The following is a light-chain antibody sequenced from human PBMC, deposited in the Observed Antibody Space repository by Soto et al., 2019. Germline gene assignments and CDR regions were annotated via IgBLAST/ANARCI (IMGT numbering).Light chain of an antibody. CDR3: QQYTGPPTT. Sequence: IILTQSPDSLSWSAGEMATLSFRASQTVSSNYLAWCQQRPGQAPRLLIYGASTRAAGIPDRFSGSGSGTDFTLTITRLEPEDSAVYFCQQYTGPPTTFGQGTRLENK. CDR2: GAS. J-gene: IGKJ5*01. V-gene: IGKV3-20*01. CDR1: QTVSSNY.